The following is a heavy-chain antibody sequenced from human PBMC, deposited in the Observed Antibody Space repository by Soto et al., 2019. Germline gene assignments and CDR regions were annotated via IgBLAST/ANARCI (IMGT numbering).Heavy chain of an antibody. CDR1: GDSVTSHY. CDR3: ARTGSGSGYRLFYYYGMDV. J-gene: IGHJ6*02. D-gene: IGHD3-3*01. CDR2: MHYSGFS. V-gene: IGHV4-59*02. Sequence: SETLSLTCSFSGDSVTSHYLTWIRQSPEKGLEWIGYMHYSGFSYYNPSLKSRLTISVDRSKNQFTLKLSSVTAADTAVYYCARTGSGSGYRLFYYYGMDVWGQGTTVTVSS.